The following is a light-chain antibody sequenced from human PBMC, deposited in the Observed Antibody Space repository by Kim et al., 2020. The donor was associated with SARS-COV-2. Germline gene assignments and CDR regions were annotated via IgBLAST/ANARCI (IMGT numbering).Light chain of an antibody. CDR2: ATS. J-gene: IGKJ1*01. CDR3: QQYHNFRWT. Sequence: SPGERDTLSCRASQSVDSVYLGWYQQKPGQAPRLVMSATSRRATGTPDRFSGSGSGTDFTLTISRLEPEDFAVYYCQQYHNFRWTFGQGTKVDIK. V-gene: IGKV3-20*01. CDR1: QSVDSVY.